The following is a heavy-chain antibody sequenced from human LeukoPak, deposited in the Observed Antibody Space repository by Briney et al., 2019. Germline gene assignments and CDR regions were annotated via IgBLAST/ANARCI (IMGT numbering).Heavy chain of an antibody. CDR1: GFTFSDYY. CDR3: ARDEAAAGTWYYGMDV. CDR2: ISSSSSYT. D-gene: IGHD6-13*01. V-gene: IGHV3-11*06. Sequence: GGSLRLSCAASGFTFSDYYMSWIRQAPGEGLEWVSYISSSSSYTNYADSVKGRFTISRDNAKNSLYLQMNSLRAEDTAVYYCARDEAAAGTWYYGMDVWGQGTTVTVSS. J-gene: IGHJ6*02.